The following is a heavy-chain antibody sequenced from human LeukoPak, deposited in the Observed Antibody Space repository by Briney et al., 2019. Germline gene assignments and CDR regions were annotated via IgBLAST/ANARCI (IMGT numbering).Heavy chain of an antibody. Sequence: PGGSLRLSCAASGFTFSSYGMHWVRQAPGKGLEWVAFIRYDGSNEYFADSVKGRFTISRDNTRNTLYLYMKSLRPEDTAVYFCARDGNYRVPDDYWGQGTLVTVSS. V-gene: IGHV3-30*02. CDR3: ARDGNYRVPDDY. CDR1: GFTFSSYG. CDR2: IRYDGSNE. J-gene: IGHJ4*02. D-gene: IGHD3-16*02.